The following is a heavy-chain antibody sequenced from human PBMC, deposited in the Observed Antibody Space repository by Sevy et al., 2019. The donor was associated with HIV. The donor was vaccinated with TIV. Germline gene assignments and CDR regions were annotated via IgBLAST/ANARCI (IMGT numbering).Heavy chain of an antibody. D-gene: IGHD3-10*01. V-gene: IGHV3-30*18. Sequence: GGSLRLSCAASGFTFSSYAIHWVRQTPGKGLEWVAVISYDGNNKYYADSVKGRFTVSRDNSKNTPYAQMNSLRAEDTAVYYCAKDHNLWSEGGFLHHWGQGTLVTVSS. J-gene: IGHJ1*01. CDR1: GFTFSSYA. CDR2: ISYDGNNK. CDR3: AKDHNLWSEGGFLHH.